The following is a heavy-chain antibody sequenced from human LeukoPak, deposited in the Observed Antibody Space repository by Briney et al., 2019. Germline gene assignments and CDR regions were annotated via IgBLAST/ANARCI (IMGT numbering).Heavy chain of an antibody. V-gene: IGHV4-31*03. J-gene: IGHJ6*03. CDR3: ARRRTATESTPYYFYYMDV. CDR1: GGSISGGGFY. Sequence: SETLFLTCTVSGGSISGGGFYWSWIRQHPGKGLEWIGYIYYSGSTFYNPSLKSRVTISIDTSKNHFSLKLSSVTAADTAVYYCARRRTATESTPYYFYYMDVWGKGTTVTVSS. CDR2: IYYSGST. D-gene: IGHD2/OR15-2a*01.